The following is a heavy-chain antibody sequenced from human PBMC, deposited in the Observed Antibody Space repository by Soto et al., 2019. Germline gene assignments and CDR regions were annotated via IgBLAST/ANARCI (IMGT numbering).Heavy chain of an antibody. CDR1: GYIFSTYS. CDR2: INTYNGNT. CDR3: ARGPQTSDF. V-gene: IGHV1-18*04. D-gene: IGHD2-2*01. J-gene: IGHJ4*02. Sequence: QVQLVQSGAEVKKPGASVKVSCKTSGYIFSTYSIAWVRQAPGQGLEWMGWINTYNGNTHYAQKFRGRVSVTAEPSTGTVYMELRSLTSDGTAVYYCARGPQTSDFWGQGTLVTVSS.